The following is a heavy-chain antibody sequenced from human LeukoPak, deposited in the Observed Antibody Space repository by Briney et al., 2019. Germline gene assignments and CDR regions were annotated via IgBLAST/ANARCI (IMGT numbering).Heavy chain of an antibody. CDR2: ISSGSSTI. V-gene: IGHV3-48*02. CDR1: GIIFSRYS. Sequence: GGSLRLSCQVTGIIFSRYSMSWVRQAPGKGLEWVSYISSGSSTIYYADSVKGRFTISRDNIKNSLYLQMNSLRDEDTAVYYCARDYYGMDVWGQGTTVTVSS. CDR3: ARDYYGMDV. J-gene: IGHJ6*02.